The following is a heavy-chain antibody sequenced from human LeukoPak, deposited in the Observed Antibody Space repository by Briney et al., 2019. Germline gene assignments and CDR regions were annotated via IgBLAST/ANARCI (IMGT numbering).Heavy chain of an antibody. J-gene: IGHJ6*02. CDR2: ISGSGGSI. Sequence: GGSLRLSCAASGFTFSSYAMSWVRQAPGKGLEWVSTISGSGGSIYYADSVKGRFTISRENAKNSLYLQMNNLRAGDTAVYYCARGIVATAPGMDVWGQGTTVTVSS. CDR3: ARGIVATAPGMDV. V-gene: IGHV3-23*01. CDR1: GFTFSSYA. D-gene: IGHD5-12*01.